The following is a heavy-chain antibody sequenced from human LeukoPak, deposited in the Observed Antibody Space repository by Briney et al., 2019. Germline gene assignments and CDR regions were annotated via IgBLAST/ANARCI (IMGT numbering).Heavy chain of an antibody. CDR2: INAGTGNT. CDR3: ARGRGLLPFHPFEY. Sequence: GASVKVSCKASGYTFTTYAMHWVRQAPGQRLEWMGWINAGTGNTKYSQNFQGRVTITRDTSASTAYMELSSLTSEDTAVYYCARGRGLLPFHPFEYWGQGTLVTVSS. J-gene: IGHJ4*02. V-gene: IGHV1-3*01. CDR1: GYTFTTYA. D-gene: IGHD3-10*01.